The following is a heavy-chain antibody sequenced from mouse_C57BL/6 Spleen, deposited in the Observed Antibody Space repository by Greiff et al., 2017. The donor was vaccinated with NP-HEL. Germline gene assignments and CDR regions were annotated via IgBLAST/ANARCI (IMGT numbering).Heavy chain of an antibody. V-gene: IGHV5-17*01. D-gene: IGHD4-1*01. CDR2: ISSGSSTI. Sequence: EVQVVESGGGLVKPGGSLKLSCAASGFTFSDYGMHWVRQAPEKGLEWVAYISSGSSTIYYADTVKGRFTISRDNAKNTLSLQMTSLRSEDTAMYYCASLTGSWFAYWGQGTLVTVSA. CDR3: ASLTGSWFAY. J-gene: IGHJ3*01. CDR1: GFTFSDYG.